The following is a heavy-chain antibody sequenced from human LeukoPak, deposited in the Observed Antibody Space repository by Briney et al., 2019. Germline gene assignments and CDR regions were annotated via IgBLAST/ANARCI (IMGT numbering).Heavy chain of an antibody. Sequence: GGSLRLSCAASGFTFGSPWMHWVRQAPGKGLVWVSHINSDGSATAYADSVKGRFTISRDNAENTLYLQMNSLRAEDTAVYYCARGTAGYHSSYFDYWGQGTLVTVSS. CDR3: ARGTAGYHSSYFDY. CDR1: GFTFGSPW. J-gene: IGHJ4*02. CDR2: INSDGSAT. D-gene: IGHD3-16*02. V-gene: IGHV3-74*01.